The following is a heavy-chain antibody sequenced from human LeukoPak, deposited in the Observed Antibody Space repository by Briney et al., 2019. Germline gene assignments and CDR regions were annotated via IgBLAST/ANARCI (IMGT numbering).Heavy chain of an antibody. CDR2: IWYDGSNK. J-gene: IGHJ4*02. V-gene: IGHV3-33*01. CDR1: GFTLSSYG. Sequence: GGSLRLSCAASGFTLSSYGMHWVRQAPGKGLEWVAVIWYDGSNKYYADSVKGRFTISRDNSKNTLYVQMDSLRAEDTAVYYCARDGDILTGYYSWFDYWGQGTLVTVSS. CDR3: ARDGDILTGYYSWFDY. D-gene: IGHD3-9*01.